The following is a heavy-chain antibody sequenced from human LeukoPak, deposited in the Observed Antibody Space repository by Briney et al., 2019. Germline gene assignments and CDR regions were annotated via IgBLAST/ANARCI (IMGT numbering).Heavy chain of an antibody. D-gene: IGHD3-22*01. CDR1: GGSISSYY. V-gene: IGHV4-59*01. Sequence: SETLSLTCTVSGGSISSYYWSWIRQPPGKGLEWIGYIYYSGSTNYNPSLKSRVTISVDTSKNQFSLKLSSVTAADTAVYYCARDVDYYDSSGYGRSWFDPWAQGTLVTVSS. CDR3: ARDVDYYDSSGYGRSWFDP. CDR2: IYYSGST. J-gene: IGHJ5*02.